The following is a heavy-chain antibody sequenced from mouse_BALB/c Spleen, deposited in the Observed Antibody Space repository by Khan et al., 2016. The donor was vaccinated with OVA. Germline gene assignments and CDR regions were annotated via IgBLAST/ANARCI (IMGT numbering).Heavy chain of an antibody. CDR3: ARRTTGYTMDS. CDR1: GYTFTSNT. CDR2: INPRSGYT. J-gene: IGHJ4*01. V-gene: IGHV1-4*01. Sequence: VQLQQSGAELARPGASMRMSCKASGYTFTSNTMHWIKQRPGQGLEWIGYINPRSGYTNYNQNFKDKATLTADKSSSTAYMQLSSLTAEDSAVDYCARRTTGYTMDSWGQGTSVTVSS. D-gene: IGHD2-14*01.